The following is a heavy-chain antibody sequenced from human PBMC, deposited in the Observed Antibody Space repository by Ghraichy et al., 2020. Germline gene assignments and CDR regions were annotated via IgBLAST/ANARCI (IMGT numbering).Heavy chain of an antibody. V-gene: IGHV1-46*01. CDR1: GYTFTNYY. Sequence: ASVKVSCKASGYTFTNYYMHWVRQAPGQGLEWMGIINPSAGSTTYAQKFQGRVTMTRDTSTSTAYMELSSLRSDDTALYFCARAMTTVAYSWFDPWGHGTLVTVSS. D-gene: IGHD4-23*01. J-gene: IGHJ5*02. CDR2: INPSAGST. CDR3: ARAMTTVAYSWFDP.